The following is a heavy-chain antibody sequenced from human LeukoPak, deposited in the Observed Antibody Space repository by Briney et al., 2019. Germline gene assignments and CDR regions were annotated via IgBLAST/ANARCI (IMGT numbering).Heavy chain of an antibody. CDR3: ARVDFWSFDP. CDR2: ISSSSSYI. CDR1: GFTFSSYS. Sequence: PGGSLRLSCAASGFTFSSYSMNWVRQAPGKGLEWVSSISSSSSYIYYADSVKGRFTISRDNAKNSLYLRMNSLRAEDTAVYYCARVDFWSFDPWGQGTLVTVSS. V-gene: IGHV3-21*01. J-gene: IGHJ5*02. D-gene: IGHD3-3*01.